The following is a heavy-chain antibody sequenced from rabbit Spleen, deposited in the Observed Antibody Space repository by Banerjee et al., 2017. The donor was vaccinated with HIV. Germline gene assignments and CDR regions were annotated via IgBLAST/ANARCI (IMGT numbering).Heavy chain of an antibody. D-gene: IGHD8-1*01. CDR2: IRTTNGNT. CDR3: ARDAGSGPYIDGYFSL. Sequence: QSVEESGGGLVKPGGTLTLTCKASGFDLSNYYYMCWVRPAPGKGREWIACIRTTNGNTWFASWAKGRFTSSKTSSTTVTLQMTSLTVADMATYFCARDAGSGPYIDGYFSLWGPGPWSPS. CDR1: GFDLSNYYY. J-gene: IGHJ4*01. V-gene: IGHV1S40*01.